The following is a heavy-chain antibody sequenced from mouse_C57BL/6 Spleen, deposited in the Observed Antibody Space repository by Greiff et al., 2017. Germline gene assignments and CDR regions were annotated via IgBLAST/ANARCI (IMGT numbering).Heavy chain of an antibody. Sequence: QVQLKESGAELARPGASVKLSCKASGYTFTSYGISWVKQSTGQGLEWIGEIYPRSGNTYYNEKFKGKATLTADKSSSTAYMELRSLTSEDSAVYFCARWDYGSSYKDYYDYWGQGTTLTVSS. J-gene: IGHJ2*01. CDR1: GYTFTSYG. CDR2: IYPRSGNT. D-gene: IGHD1-1*01. CDR3: ARWDYGSSYKDYYDY. V-gene: IGHV1-81*01.